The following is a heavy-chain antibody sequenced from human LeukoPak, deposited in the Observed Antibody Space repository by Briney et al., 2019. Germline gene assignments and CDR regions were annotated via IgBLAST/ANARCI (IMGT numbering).Heavy chain of an antibody. CDR2: IIGSGDTK. CDR3: VSAYGGLLDY. J-gene: IGHJ4*02. CDR1: GFTFSAYE. Sequence: TGGSLRLSCSASGFTFSAYELNWVRQAPGKGLEWVSYIIGSGDTKYYAGSVKGRSTISRDNAKNSLYLQMSSLRAEDKAVYYCVSAYGGLLDYWGQGTLVTVSS. V-gene: IGHV3-48*03. D-gene: IGHD3-16*01.